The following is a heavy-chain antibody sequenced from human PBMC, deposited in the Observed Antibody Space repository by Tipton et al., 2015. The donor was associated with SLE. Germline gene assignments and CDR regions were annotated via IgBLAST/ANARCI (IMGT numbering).Heavy chain of an antibody. CDR2: IYAAGNT. CDR1: AGSLSSGGYH. Sequence: TLSLTCTLSAGSLSSGGYHWTCIRRPTGKGMEWIGQIYAAGNTHDNYKPSLQSRVSISVDRSKTQFSLKPTSVTAADTAVYYCAGEVRGVIIEYFDNWGQGALVGVSS. J-gene: IGHJ4*02. D-gene: IGHD3-10*01. V-gene: IGHV4-61*09. CDR3: AGEVRGVIIEYFDN.